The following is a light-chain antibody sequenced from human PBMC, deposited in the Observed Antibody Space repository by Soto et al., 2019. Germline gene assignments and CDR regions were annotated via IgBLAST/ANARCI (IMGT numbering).Light chain of an antibody. J-gene: IGLJ1*01. V-gene: IGLV2-14*01. CDR1: SSDVGGYNY. Sequence: QSALTQPASVSGSPGQSITISCTGTSSDVGGYNYVSWYQQHPGKAPKLMIYEVSNRPSGVSNRFSGSKSGNTASLTISGVPAEDEAYYYCSSYTSSSIDYVFGTGTKLTVL. CDR2: EVS. CDR3: SSYTSSSIDYV.